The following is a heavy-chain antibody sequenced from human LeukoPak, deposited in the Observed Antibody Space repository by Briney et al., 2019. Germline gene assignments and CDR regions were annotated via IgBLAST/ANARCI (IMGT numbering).Heavy chain of an antibody. CDR2: IRYDASNK. CDR1: GFNFSDYG. CDR3: AKDFSSSSLGSWYFDL. J-gene: IGHJ2*01. D-gene: IGHD6-13*01. V-gene: IGHV3-30*02. Sequence: GGSLRISCAAAGFNFSDYGMHRVRQGPGKGLGGGGFIRYDASNKYYGDSGKGRFTVSRDNVKNTLYLQMNSLRTEDTAVYYCAKDFSSSSLGSWYFDLWGRGALVTVYS.